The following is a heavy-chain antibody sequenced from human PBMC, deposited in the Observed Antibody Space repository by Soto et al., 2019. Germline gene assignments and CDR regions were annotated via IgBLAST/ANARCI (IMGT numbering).Heavy chain of an antibody. D-gene: IGHD1-26*01. CDR3: ARAGGSYFEDPFDP. V-gene: IGHV1-3*01. J-gene: IGHJ5*02. CDR1: GYTFTSYT. CDR2: INAGNGNT. Sequence: ASVKVSCKASGYTFTSYTIHWVRQAPGQSLEWMGWINAGNGNTKYSQKFQGRVTSTRDTSASTAYMELSSLRSEDTAVYYCARAGGSYFEDPFDPWGQGTLVTVS.